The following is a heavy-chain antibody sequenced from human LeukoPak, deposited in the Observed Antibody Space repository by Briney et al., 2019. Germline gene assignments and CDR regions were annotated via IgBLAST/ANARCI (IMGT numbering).Heavy chain of an antibody. V-gene: IGHV3-7*01. D-gene: IGHD6-19*01. J-gene: IGHJ4*02. CDR1: GLTFSNYW. Sequence: PGGSLRLSCAASGLTFSNYWMSWVRQAPGKGLEWVAKIKQDGSEKYYVDSVKGRFTVSRDNAKNSLYLQINSLRAEDTAVYYCARVQGSSGPGIFEYWGQGTLVTVSS. CDR2: IKQDGSEK. CDR3: ARVQGSSGPGIFEY.